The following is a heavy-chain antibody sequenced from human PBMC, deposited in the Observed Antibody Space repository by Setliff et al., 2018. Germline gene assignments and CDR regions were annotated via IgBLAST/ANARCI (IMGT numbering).Heavy chain of an antibody. CDR3: ARDQWVRSPPLYFSYSMDV. D-gene: IGHD5-12*01. CDR1: GGSISPYF. Sequence: SETLSLTCTVSGGSISPYFWSWIRQTPGKGLEWIGESNHGGSTSYHPSLKSRLTMSVDTSKNQFSLKLTSMTAADTAVYYCARDQWVRSPPLYFSYSMDVWGQGTTVTVSS. CDR2: SNHGGST. V-gene: IGHV4-34*01. J-gene: IGHJ6*02.